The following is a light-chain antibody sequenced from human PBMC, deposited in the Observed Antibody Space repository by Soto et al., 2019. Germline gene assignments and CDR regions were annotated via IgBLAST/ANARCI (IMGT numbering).Light chain of an antibody. J-gene: IGKJ4*01. CDR2: DVF. Sequence: DIQMTQSASSLPASVGDTVTISCQASQDISKYLNWFQQKPGKAPKLLIYDVFNVETGVPSRFSGRGSGTDFTLIISNLQPEDFATYDWQQYDQLPITFGGGTKVEI. CDR3: QQYDQLPIT. V-gene: IGKV1-33*01. CDR1: QDISKY.